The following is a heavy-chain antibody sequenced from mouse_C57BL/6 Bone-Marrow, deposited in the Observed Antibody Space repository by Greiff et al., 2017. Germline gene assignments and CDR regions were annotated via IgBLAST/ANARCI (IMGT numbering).Heavy chain of an antibody. J-gene: IGHJ4*01. CDR2: IDPENGDT. CDR1: GFNIKDDY. CDR3: TVFYYGSSPYYAMDY. V-gene: IGHV14-4*01. D-gene: IGHD1-1*01. Sequence: DVKLQESGAELVRPGASVKLSCTASGFNIKDDYMHWVKQRPEQGLEWIGWIDPENGDTEYASKFQGKATITADTSSNTAYLQLSSLTSEDTAVYYCTVFYYGSSPYYAMDYWGQGTSVTVSS.